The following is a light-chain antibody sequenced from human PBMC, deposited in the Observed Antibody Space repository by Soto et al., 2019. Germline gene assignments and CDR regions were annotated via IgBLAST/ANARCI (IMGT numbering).Light chain of an antibody. Sequence: EIVLTQSPGTLSLSPGERATLSCRASQSVSSSYLAWYQQKPGQAPRLLIYGASSRATGIPDRCSGSGSGTGFTLTISRLEPEDFAVYYCKQYGSSPWTFGQGTKV. CDR2: GAS. J-gene: IGKJ1*01. V-gene: IGKV3-20*01. CDR1: QSVSSSY. CDR3: KQYGSSPWT.